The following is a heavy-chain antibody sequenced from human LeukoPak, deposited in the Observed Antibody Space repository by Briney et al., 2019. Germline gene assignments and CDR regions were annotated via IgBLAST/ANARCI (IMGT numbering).Heavy chain of an antibody. CDR1: GYTFTSYG. V-gene: IGHV1-18*01. Sequence: ASVKVSYKASGYTFTSYGISWVRQAPGQGLEWMGWISAYNGNTNYAQKLQGRVTMTTDTSTSTAYMELRSLRSDDTAVYYCARIGYCSSTSCKPYYYYGMDVWGQGTTVTVSS. CDR2: ISAYNGNT. D-gene: IGHD2-2*01. CDR3: ARIGYCSSTSCKPYYYYGMDV. J-gene: IGHJ6*02.